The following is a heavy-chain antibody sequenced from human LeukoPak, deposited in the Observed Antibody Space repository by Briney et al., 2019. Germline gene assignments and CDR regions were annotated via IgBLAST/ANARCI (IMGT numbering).Heavy chain of an antibody. J-gene: IGHJ4*02. CDR1: GLTFRTTW. Sequence: GGSLRLSCATSGLTFRTTWMHWVRQAPGKGLMWVSCMNGEGTTIDYADSVKGRFTVSRDYAKNTLFLQMNNLRTEDTALYFCATARNFRFEYWGQGSLVIVSA. CDR3: ATARNFRFEY. V-gene: IGHV3-74*01. CDR2: MNGEGTTI. D-gene: IGHD1-7*01.